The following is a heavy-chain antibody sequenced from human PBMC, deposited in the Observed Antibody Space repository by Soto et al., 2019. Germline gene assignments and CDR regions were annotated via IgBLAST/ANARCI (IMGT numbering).Heavy chain of an antibody. D-gene: IGHD6-19*01. CDR2: IGAYNGNT. V-gene: IGHV1-18*01. CDR1: GYTFTSYG. Sequence: ASVKVSCKASGYTFTSYGISWVRQAPGQGLEWMGWIGAYNGNTNYAQKLQGRVTMTTDTSTSTAYMELRSLRSDDTAVYYCARDGDSSGWYRVWYFDLWGRGTLVTVYS. J-gene: IGHJ2*01. CDR3: ARDGDSSGWYRVWYFDL.